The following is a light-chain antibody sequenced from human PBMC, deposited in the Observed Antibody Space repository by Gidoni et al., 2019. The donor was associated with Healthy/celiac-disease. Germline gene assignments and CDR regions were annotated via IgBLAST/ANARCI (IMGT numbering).Light chain of an antibody. CDR1: QSISSY. V-gene: IGKV1-39*01. CDR2: AAY. J-gene: IGKJ2*02. Sequence: DIQMTQSPSSLSASVGDRVTMTCRASQSISSYLKWYQQKPGKAPKLLIYAAYSLQSGVPSRFSGSGSGTDFTLTISSLQPEDSATYYCQQSYSPFGTFGPGTKLEIK. CDR3: QQSYSPFGT.